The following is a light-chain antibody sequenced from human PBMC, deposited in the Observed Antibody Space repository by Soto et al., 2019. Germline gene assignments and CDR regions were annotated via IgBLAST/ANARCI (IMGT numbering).Light chain of an antibody. J-gene: IGLJ1*01. CDR3: NSYTTSSTLV. CDR1: SSDVGTYKY. V-gene: IGLV2-14*03. Sequence: QSALTQPASVSGSPGQSITISCTGTSSDVGTYKYVSWYQQHPGKAPKLMIYDVSNRPSGVSNRFSGSKSGNTASLTISGLQAEDEAYYYCNSYTTSSTLVFGTGTKVTVL. CDR2: DVS.